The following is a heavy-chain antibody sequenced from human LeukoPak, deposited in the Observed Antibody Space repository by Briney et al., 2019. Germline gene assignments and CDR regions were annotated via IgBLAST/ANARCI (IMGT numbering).Heavy chain of an antibody. V-gene: IGHV4-59*01. CDR3: EGAGGT. J-gene: IGHJ4*02. CDR2: IYYTGDT. Sequence: PSETLSLTCTVSGGSLNNYAWSWIRQPPGKGLEWIGYIYYTGDTNYNPSLKSRVTISVDTSKNQFSLKLNSVTTADTAVYYGEGAGGTWGQGTLVTVSS. CDR1: GGSLNNYA. D-gene: IGHD6-13*01.